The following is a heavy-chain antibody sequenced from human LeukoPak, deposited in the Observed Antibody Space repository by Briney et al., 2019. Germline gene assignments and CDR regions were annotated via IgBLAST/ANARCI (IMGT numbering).Heavy chain of an antibody. CDR3: AREEGPFDY. V-gene: IGHV3-23*01. CDR1: GFTFSSYA. CDR2: ISGSGGST. Sequence: GGSLRLSCAASGFTFSSYAMSWVRQAPGKGLEWVSAISGSGGSTYYADSVKGRFTISRDNSKNTVSLQMNSLRADDTAVYYCAREEGPFDYWGQGALVTVSS. J-gene: IGHJ4*02.